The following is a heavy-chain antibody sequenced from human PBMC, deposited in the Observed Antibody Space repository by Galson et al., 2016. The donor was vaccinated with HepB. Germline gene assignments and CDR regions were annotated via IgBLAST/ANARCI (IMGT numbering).Heavy chain of an antibody. CDR1: GFIFSSYG. CDR3: ARELATDAFDI. Sequence: FLRLYCAASGFIFSSYGMHWVRQASGKGLEWVANIKQDGSEKYYVDSVKGRFTISRDNAQNSLYLQMHNLRAEDAAVYYCARELATDAFDIWGQGTMVTVSS. J-gene: IGHJ3*02. D-gene: IGHD5-12*01. CDR2: IKQDGSEK. V-gene: IGHV3-7*03.